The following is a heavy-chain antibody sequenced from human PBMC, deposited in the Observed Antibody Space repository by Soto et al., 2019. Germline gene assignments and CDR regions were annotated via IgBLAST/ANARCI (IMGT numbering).Heavy chain of an antibody. J-gene: IGHJ1*01. CDR3: ARCDYDFWTGYYY. Sequence: SVKVSCKASGGTFSSYAISWVRQAPGQGLEWMGGIIPIFGTANYAQKFQGRVTITADESTSTPYMELSSLGSEDTAVYYGARCDYDFWTGYYYWGQGTLVTVS. D-gene: IGHD3-3*01. CDR1: GGTFSSYA. V-gene: IGHV1-69*13. CDR2: IIPIFGTA.